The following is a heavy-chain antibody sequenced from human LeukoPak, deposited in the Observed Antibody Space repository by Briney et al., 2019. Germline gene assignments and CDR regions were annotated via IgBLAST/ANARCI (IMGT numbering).Heavy chain of an antibody. J-gene: IGHJ4*02. D-gene: IGHD1-7*01. CDR1: GFTFSSYE. CDR3: AKGRRNWNYQPDFDY. V-gene: IGHV3-48*03. CDR2: ISSSGSTI. Sequence: PGGSLRLSCAASGFTFSSYEMNWVRQAPGKGLEWVSYISSSGSTIYYADSVKGRFTISRDNSKNSLYLQMNSLRTEDTALYYCAKGRRNWNYQPDFDYWGQGTLVTVSS.